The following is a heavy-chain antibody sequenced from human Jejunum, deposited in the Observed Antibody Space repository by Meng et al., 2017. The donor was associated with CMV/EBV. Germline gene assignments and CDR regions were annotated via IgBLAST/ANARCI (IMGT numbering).Heavy chain of an antibody. D-gene: IGHD3-16*01. V-gene: IGHV6-1*01. J-gene: IGHJ3*02. CDR3: ARDRLWAFDI. CDR2: TYYRSTWGN. CDR1: GDGVSSDSVA. Sequence: QWPKSGPGLVTPRPPLPPPFAISGDGVSSDSVAWNWIRQSPSRGLEWLGRTYYRSTWGNDYAISVKSRLTINPDTAKNQFSLQLNSVTPEDTAVYYCARDRLWAFDIWGQGTMVTVSS.